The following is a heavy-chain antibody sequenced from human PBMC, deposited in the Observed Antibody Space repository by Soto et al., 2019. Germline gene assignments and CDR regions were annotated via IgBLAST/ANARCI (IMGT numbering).Heavy chain of an antibody. J-gene: IGHJ6*03. V-gene: IGHV3-21*01. CDR2: ISSSSSYI. D-gene: IGHD3-10*01. Sequence: PGGSLRLSCAASGFTFSSYSMNWVRQAPGKGLEWVSSISSSSSYIYYADSVKGRFTISRDNAKNSLYLQMNSLRAEDTAVYYCARGKGYGSGSYYYYYYYMDVWGKGTTVTVSS. CDR3: ARGKGYGSGSYYYYYYYMDV. CDR1: GFTFSSYS.